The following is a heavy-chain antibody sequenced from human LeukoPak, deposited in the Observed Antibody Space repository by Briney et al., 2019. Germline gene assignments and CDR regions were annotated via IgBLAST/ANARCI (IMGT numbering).Heavy chain of an antibody. CDR3: AREGGYDSGVDY. V-gene: IGHV1-69*13. D-gene: IGHD5-12*01. CDR2: IIPIFGTA. Sequence: GGPVKVSCQASGGTLSSYAISWGGQAPGQRRGWMGGIIPIFGTANYAQKFQGRVTITADESTSTAYMELSSLRSEDTAVYYCAREGGYDSGVDYWGQGTLVTVSS. J-gene: IGHJ4*02. CDR1: GGTLSSYA.